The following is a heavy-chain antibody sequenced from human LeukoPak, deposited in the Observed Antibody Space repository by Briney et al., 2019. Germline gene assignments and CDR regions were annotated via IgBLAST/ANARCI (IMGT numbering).Heavy chain of an antibody. CDR1: GGSISSSSYY. D-gene: IGHD3-9*01. Sequence: SETLSLTCTVSGGSISSSSYYWGWIRQPPGKGLEWIGEINHSGSTNYNPSLKSRVTISVDTSKNQFSLKLSSVTAADTAVYYCARRLYYDILTGSTPIDYWGQGTLVTVSS. CDR2: INHSGST. V-gene: IGHV4-39*07. CDR3: ARRLYYDILTGSTPIDY. J-gene: IGHJ4*02.